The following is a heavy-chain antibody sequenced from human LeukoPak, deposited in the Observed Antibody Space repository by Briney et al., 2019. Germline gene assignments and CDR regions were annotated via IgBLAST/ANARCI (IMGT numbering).Heavy chain of an antibody. CDR1: GFTFSSYS. CDR3: ASSYYGSGSLFGY. CDR2: ISSSSSYI. Sequence: GRSLRLSCAASGFTFSSYSMNWVRQAPGKGLEWVSSISSSSSYIYYADSVKGRFTISRDNAKNSLYLQMHSLRAEDTAVYYCASSYYGSGSLFGYWGQGTLVTVSS. D-gene: IGHD3-10*01. J-gene: IGHJ4*02. V-gene: IGHV3-21*01.